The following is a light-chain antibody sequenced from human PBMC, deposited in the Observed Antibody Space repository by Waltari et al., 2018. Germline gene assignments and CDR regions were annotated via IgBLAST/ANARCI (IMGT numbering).Light chain of an antibody. CDR3: HHYADSSYT. CDR2: GAS. J-gene: IGKJ2*01. CDR1: RSVSSSY. V-gene: IGKV3-20*01. Sequence: EIVLTPSPGTLSLSPGERATLSCRTSRSVSSSYLAWYQQKPGQAPRLVIYGASSRATGTPDRFSGSGSGADFTLTISRLEPEDFAVYYCHHYADSSYTFGQGTKLEI.